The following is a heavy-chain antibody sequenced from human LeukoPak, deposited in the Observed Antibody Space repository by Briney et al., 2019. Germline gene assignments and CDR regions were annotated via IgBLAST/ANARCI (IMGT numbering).Heavy chain of an antibody. D-gene: IGHD4-11*01. CDR2: IRSKAYGGTT. CDR1: GFTFGDYA. Sequence: GGSLRLSCTASGFTFGDYAMSWVRQAPGKGLEWVGFIRSKAYGGTTEYAASVKGRFTISRDDSKSIAYLQMNSLKTEDTAVYYCTRVSRLHTRGTSRGPFDYWGQGTLVTVSS. CDR3: TRVSRLHTRGTSRGPFDY. J-gene: IGHJ4*02. V-gene: IGHV3-49*04.